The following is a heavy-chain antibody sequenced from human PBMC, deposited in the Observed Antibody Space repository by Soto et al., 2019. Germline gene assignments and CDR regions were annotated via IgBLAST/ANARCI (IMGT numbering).Heavy chain of an antibody. V-gene: IGHV1-69*01. CDR3: ATSQGSSTSLEIYYYYYYGMDV. Sequence: QVQLVQSGAEVKKPGSSVKVSCTASGGTFSSYAISWVRQAPGQGLEWMGGIIPISGTANYAQKLQGRVTITADESTSTAYMELSSLRSEDTAVYYCATSQGSSTSLEIYYYYYYGMDVWGQGTRVTVSS. CDR2: IIPISGTA. CDR1: GGTFSSYA. J-gene: IGHJ6*02. D-gene: IGHD2-2*01.